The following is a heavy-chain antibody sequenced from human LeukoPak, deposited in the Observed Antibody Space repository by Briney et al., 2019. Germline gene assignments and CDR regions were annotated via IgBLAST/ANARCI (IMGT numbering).Heavy chain of an antibody. J-gene: IGHJ2*01. V-gene: IGHV4-30-2*01. CDR1: GGSISSGGYS. Sequence: SETLSLTCAVSGGSISSGGYSWSWIRQPPGKGLEWIGYIYHSGSTYYNPSLKSRVTISVDTSKNQFSLKLSSVTAADTAVYYCARPSYWYFDLWGRGTLVTVSS. CDR2: IYHSGST. CDR3: ARPSYWYFDL.